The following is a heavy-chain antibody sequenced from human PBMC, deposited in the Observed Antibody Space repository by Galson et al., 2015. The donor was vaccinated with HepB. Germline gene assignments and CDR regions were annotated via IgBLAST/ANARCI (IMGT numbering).Heavy chain of an antibody. CDR1: GYNIGSRA. J-gene: IGHJ4*02. V-gene: IGHV3-23*01. D-gene: IGHD2-15*01. Sequence: SLRLSCAASGYNIGSRAVSWVRQAPGKGPEWIASVNNVGNASYANSVKGRFTASTDDSKNTLFLEMNGLRVEDAGVYYCAKDHPSGGSPAFDYWGQGTLVTVAS. CDR3: AKDHPSGGSPAFDY. CDR2: VNNVGNA.